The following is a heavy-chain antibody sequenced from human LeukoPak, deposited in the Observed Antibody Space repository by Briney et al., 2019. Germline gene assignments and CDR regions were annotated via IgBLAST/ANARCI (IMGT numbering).Heavy chain of an antibody. CDR1: GGSISSGGYS. CDR3: ARAPNYYYGMDV. J-gene: IGHJ6*02. CDR2: IYHSGST. V-gene: IGHV4-30-2*01. Sequence: SQTLSLTCAVSGGSISSGGYSWSWIRQPPGKGLEWIGYIYHSGSTNYNPSLKSRVTISVDTSKNQFSLKLSSVTAADTAVYYCARAPNYYYGMDVWGQGTTVTVSS.